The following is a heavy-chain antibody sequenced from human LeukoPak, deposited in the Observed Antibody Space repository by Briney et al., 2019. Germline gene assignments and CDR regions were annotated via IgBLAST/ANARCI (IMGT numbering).Heavy chain of an antibody. V-gene: IGHV3-23*01. CDR1: GFSFSTCA. CDR3: AKAPTRSEGFDY. J-gene: IGHJ4*02. Sequence: GGSLRLSCAASGFSFSTCAMNWVRQAPGKGLEWVSAISGSGGSTYYADSVKGRFTISRDNSKNTLYLQMNSLRAEDTAVYYCAKAPTRSEGFDYWGQGTLVTVSS. CDR2: ISGSGGST.